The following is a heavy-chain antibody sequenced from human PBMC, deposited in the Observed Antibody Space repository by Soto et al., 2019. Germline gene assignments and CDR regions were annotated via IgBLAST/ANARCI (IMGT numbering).Heavy chain of an antibody. D-gene: IGHD3-3*02. CDR1: GYTFTSYD. CDR2: MNPNSGNT. V-gene: IGHV1-8*01. CDR3: ARGPFLRWLLS. Sequence: GAPVKVSCKASGYTFTSYDIKWVRQDTGQGLEWMGWMNPNSGNTGYAQKFQGRVTMTRNTSISTADLEPSSLRSEDTAEYYCARGPFLRWLLSWGKENMVTV. J-gene: IGHJ5*02.